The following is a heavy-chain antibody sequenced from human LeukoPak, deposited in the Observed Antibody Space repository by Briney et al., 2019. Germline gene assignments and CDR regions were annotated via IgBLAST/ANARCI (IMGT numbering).Heavy chain of an antibody. D-gene: IGHD2-15*01. Sequence: GGSLRLSCAASGFTLSDYYMSWIRQAPGKGLEWVSYISSSGSTIYYADSVKGRFTISRDNAKNSLYLQMNSLRAEDTALYYCARAIVVVGATGYFDYWGQGTLVTVSS. V-gene: IGHV3-11*01. CDR2: ISSSGSTI. CDR1: GFTLSDYY. CDR3: ARAIVVVGATGYFDY. J-gene: IGHJ4*02.